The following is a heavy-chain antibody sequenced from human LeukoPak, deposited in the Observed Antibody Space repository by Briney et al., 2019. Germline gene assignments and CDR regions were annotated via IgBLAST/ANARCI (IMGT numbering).Heavy chain of an antibody. CDR1: GYTFTGYG. Sequence: ASVKVSCKASGYTFTGYGISWVRQAPGQGLEWMGWISAYNGNTNYAQKLQGRVTMTTDTSTSTAYMELRSLRSDDTALYYCARDLLIAGTPPLDYWGQGTLVTVSS. D-gene: IGHD1-20*01. V-gene: IGHV1-18*01. J-gene: IGHJ4*02. CDR3: ARDLLIAGTPPLDY. CDR2: ISAYNGNT.